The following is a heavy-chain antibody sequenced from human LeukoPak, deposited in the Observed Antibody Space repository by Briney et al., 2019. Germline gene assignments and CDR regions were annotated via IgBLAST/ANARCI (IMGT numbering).Heavy chain of an antibody. CDR1: GFTFSSYA. J-gene: IGHJ4*02. D-gene: IGHD6-19*01. Sequence: GGSLRLSCAASGFTFSSYAMSWVRQALGKGLEWVSAISGSGGSTYYADSVKGRFTISRDNSKNTLYLQMNSLRAEDTAVYYCAKHSSGWYQAIDYWGQGTLVTVSS. V-gene: IGHV3-23*01. CDR3: AKHSSGWYQAIDY. CDR2: ISGSGGST.